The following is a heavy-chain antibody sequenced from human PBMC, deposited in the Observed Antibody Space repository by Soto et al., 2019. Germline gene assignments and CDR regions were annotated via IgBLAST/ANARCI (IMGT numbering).Heavy chain of an antibody. CDR2: INSDGSST. D-gene: IGHD2-2*01. V-gene: IGHV3-74*01. CDR3: ARDDRLGYCSSTSYYAVAAFDI. CDR1: GFTFSSYW. J-gene: IGHJ3*02. Sequence: GGSLRLSCAASGFTFSSYWMHWVRQAPGKGLVWVSRINSDGSSTSYADSVKGRFTISRDNAKNTLYLQMNSLRAEDTAVYYCARDDRLGYCSSTSYYAVAAFDIWGQGTMVTVSS.